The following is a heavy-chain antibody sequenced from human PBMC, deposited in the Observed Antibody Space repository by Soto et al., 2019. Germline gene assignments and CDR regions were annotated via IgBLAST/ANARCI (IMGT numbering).Heavy chain of an antibody. D-gene: IGHD3-9*01. CDR2: IDKDGSSA. J-gene: IGHJ6*02. V-gene: IGHV3-74*01. CDR1: GLDWGIYS. CDR3: VRGFNYDVLTFYYKPLPYGIDL. Sequence: RLSCPPAGLDWGIYSMDVVRQDPRTWLVWVSRIDKDGSSARYADSVKGRFTISRDNAKNTLYLQMNSLGVEDTGVYYYVRGFNYDVLTFYYKPLPYGIDLWGQGTTVTVSS.